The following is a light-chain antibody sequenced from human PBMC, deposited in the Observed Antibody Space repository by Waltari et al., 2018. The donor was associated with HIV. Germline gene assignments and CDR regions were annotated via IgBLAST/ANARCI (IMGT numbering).Light chain of an antibody. CDR3: QQLNSYPYT. Sequence: DIQVTQSPSFLSASVGDRVTISCRASQGISNYLAWYQQKPGKAPKLLIYAASTVQSVVPSRFSGSGSGTEFTLTISSLQPEDSAAYYCQQLNSYPYTFGQGTKLEI. CDR1: QGISNY. V-gene: IGKV1-9*01. CDR2: AAS. J-gene: IGKJ2*01.